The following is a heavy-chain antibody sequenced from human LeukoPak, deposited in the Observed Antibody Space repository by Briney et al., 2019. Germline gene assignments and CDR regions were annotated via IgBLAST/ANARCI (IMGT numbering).Heavy chain of an antibody. V-gene: IGHV4-59*01. CDR2: IYYSGST. CDR3: ARAYDSSGYYYIGTAGYRYYGMDV. Sequence: SETLSLTCTVSGGSISSYYWSWIRQPPGKGLEWIGYIYYSGSTNYNPSLKSRVTISVDMSKNQFSLKLSSVTAADTAVYYCARAYDSSGYYYIGTAGYRYYGMDVWGQGTTVTVSS. D-gene: IGHD3-22*01. J-gene: IGHJ6*02. CDR1: GGSISSYY.